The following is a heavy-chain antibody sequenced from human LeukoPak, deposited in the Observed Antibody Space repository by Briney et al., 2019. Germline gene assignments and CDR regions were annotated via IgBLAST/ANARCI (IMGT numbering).Heavy chain of an antibody. CDR3: ARDDAYYDSSGYQNYFDY. V-gene: IGHV3-21*01. J-gene: IGHJ4*02. D-gene: IGHD3-22*01. CDR2: ISSSNSYI. Sequence: GGSLRLPCAASGFTFSSYSMSWVRQAPGKGLEWVSFISSSNSYIYYADSVKGRFTTSRDNAKNSLYLQMNSLRAEDAAVYYCARDDAYYDSSGYQNYFDYWGQGTLVTVSS. CDR1: GFTFSSYS.